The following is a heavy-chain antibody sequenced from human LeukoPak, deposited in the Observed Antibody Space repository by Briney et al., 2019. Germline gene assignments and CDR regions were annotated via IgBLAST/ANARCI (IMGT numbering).Heavy chain of an antibody. J-gene: IGHJ4*02. D-gene: IGHD1-26*01. CDR3: ASWAGRGSYYDYFDY. CDR1: LGTFRRCA. Sequence: SSVNVSYKACLGTFRRCAILGLRPAAAQGGAGMGRVIPTHGIANYAQTFQARVTITADKSTSTAYMELSSLRSEDTALFYCASWAGRGSYYDYFDYWGQGTLVTVPS. CDR2: VIPTHGIA. V-gene: IGHV1-69*04.